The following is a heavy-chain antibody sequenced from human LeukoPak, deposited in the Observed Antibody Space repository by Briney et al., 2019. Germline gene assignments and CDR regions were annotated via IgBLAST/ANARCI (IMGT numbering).Heavy chain of an antibody. V-gene: IGHV3-21*01. CDR2: ISSSSSYI. Sequence: GGSLRLSCAASGFTFSSYSMNWVRQAPGKGLEWVSSISSSSSYIYYADSVKGRFTISRDNAKNSLYLQMNSLRAEDTAVYYCARVGVAAAGYYYYYYYMDVWGKGTTVTVSS. J-gene: IGHJ6*03. D-gene: IGHD6-13*01. CDR3: ARVGVAAAGYYYYYYYMDV. CDR1: GFTFSSYS.